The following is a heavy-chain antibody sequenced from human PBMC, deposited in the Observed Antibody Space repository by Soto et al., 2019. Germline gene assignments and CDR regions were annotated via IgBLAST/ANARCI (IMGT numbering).Heavy chain of an antibody. CDR2: ISGSGGTT. CDR3: AKSGQGRWLQFGAFDI. CDR1: GFTFSSYA. Sequence: LRLSCAASGFTFSSYAMSWVRQAPGKGLEWVSAISGSGGTTYYADSVKGRFTISRDNSQNTLYLQMNSLRAEDTAIYYCAKSGQGRWLQFGAFDIWGQGTMVT. D-gene: IGHD5-12*01. J-gene: IGHJ3*02. V-gene: IGHV3-23*01.